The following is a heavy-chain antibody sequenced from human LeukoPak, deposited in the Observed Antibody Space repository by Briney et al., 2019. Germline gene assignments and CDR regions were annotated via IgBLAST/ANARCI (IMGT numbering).Heavy chain of an antibody. J-gene: IGHJ3*02. CDR2: ISWNSGSI. Sequence: QSGGSLRLSCAASGFTFDDYAMHWVRQAPGKGLEWVSGISWNSGSIGYADSVKGRFTISRDNAKNSLYLQMNSLRAEDTALYYCAKEVYGDYAGAFDIWGQGTMVTVSS. CDR3: AKEVYGDYAGAFDI. CDR1: GFTFDDYA. V-gene: IGHV3-9*01. D-gene: IGHD4-17*01.